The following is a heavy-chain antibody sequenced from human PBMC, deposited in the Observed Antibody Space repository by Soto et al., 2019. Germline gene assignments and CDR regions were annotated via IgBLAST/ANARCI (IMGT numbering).Heavy chain of an antibody. V-gene: IGHV4-30-4*01. CDR3: SRGGGVPRAGMDV. Sequence: SETLSLTCTVSGGSISSGDYYWSWIRQPPGKGLEWIGYIYYSGSTYYNPSLKSRVTITVDTSKNQFSLKLSSVTAADTAVYYCSRGGGVPRAGMDVWGQGTTVTVSS. D-gene: IGHD3-16*01. J-gene: IGHJ6*02. CDR2: IYYSGST. CDR1: GGSISSGDYY.